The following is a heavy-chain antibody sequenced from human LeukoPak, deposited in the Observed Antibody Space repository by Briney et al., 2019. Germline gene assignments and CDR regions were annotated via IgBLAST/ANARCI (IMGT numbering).Heavy chain of an antibody. V-gene: IGHV4-34*01. J-gene: IGHJ4*02. CDR1: GGSFSGYY. CDR3: ARVLGERYYASGSYYG. D-gene: IGHD3-10*01. Sequence: PSETLSLTCAVYGGSFSGYYWSWIRQPPGKGLEWIGEINHSGSTNYNPSLKSRVTISVDKSKNQFSLKLSSVTAADTAVYYCARVLGERYYASGSYYGWGQGTLVTVSS. CDR2: INHSGST.